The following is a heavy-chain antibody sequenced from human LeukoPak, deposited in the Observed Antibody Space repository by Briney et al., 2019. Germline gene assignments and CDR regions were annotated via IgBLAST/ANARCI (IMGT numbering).Heavy chain of an antibody. J-gene: IGHJ4*02. CDR1: GFTFSNYA. Sequence: PGGSLRLSCAASGFTFSNYATSWVRLAPGKGLEWVSAISGSGGSTYYADSVKGRFTISRDNSKNTLYLQMNSLRAEDTGVYYCAKALSLYCSSTSCYEYRGGYYFDYWGQGTLVTVSS. CDR2: ISGSGGST. V-gene: IGHV3-23*01. CDR3: AKALSLYCSSTSCYEYRGGYYFDY. D-gene: IGHD2-2*01.